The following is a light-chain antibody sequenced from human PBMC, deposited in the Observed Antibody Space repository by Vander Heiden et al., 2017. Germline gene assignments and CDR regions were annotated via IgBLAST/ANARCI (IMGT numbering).Light chain of an antibody. V-gene: IGKV1-5*01. J-gene: IGKJ1*01. CDR2: DAS. CDR3: QHDNSYSWT. CDR1: QSISSW. Sequence: SITCRASQSISSWLAWYQQKPGKAPKLLIYDASSLESGVPSRFSGSGSGTEFTLTISSLQPDDFATYYCQHDNSYSWTFGQGTKVEIK.